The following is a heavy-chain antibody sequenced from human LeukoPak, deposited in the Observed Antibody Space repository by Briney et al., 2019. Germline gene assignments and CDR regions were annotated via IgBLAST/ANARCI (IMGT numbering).Heavy chain of an antibody. CDR1: GYTFTSYD. CDR3: ARASMVRGVPFDY. CDR2: MNPNSGNT. D-gene: IGHD3-10*01. Sequence: ASVKVSCEASGYTFTSYDINWVRQATGQGLEWMGWMNPNSGNTGYAQKFQGRVTITRNTSISTAYMELSSLRSEDTAVYYCARASMVRGVPFDYWGQGTLVTVSS. V-gene: IGHV1-8*03. J-gene: IGHJ4*02.